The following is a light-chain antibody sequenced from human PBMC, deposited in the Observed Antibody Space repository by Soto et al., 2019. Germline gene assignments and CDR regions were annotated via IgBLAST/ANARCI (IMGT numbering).Light chain of an antibody. CDR3: QQYHTDWT. CDR1: ESIDNW. J-gene: IGKJ1*01. Sequence: DIQMTQSPSTLSASVGDTVIITCRASESIDNWLAWYQQKPGKAPKLLIFAASTLIRGVPSRFSGRGSGTEFTLTISSLQVDDYATFYCQQYHTDWTFGQGTKVDIK. V-gene: IGKV1-5*01. CDR2: AAS.